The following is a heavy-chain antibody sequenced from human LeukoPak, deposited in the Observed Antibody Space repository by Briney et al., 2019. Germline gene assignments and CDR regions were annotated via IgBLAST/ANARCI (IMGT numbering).Heavy chain of an antibody. J-gene: IGHJ4*02. CDR3: ARYYGSGSYYYDY. Sequence: SETLSLTCTVSGGSISSSSYYWGWIRQPPGKGLEWIGSIYYSGSTYYNPSLKSRVTISVDTSKNQFSLKLSSVTAADTAVYYCARYYGSGSYYYDYWGQGTLVTASS. CDR2: IYYSGST. CDR1: GGSISSSSYY. V-gene: IGHV4-39*07. D-gene: IGHD3-10*01.